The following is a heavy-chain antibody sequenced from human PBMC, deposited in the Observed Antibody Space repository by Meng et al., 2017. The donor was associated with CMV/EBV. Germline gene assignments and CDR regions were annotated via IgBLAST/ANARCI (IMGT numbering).Heavy chain of an antibody. V-gene: IGHV3-21*01. CDR3: ARAPIRERVIGDAFDI. Sequence: GGSLRLSCAASGFTFSSYSMNWVRQAPGKGLEWVSSISSSSSYIYYADSVKGRFTISRDNAKNSLYRQMNSLRAEDTAVYYCARAPIRERVIGDAFDIWGQGTMVTVSS. D-gene: IGHD2-21*01. J-gene: IGHJ3*02. CDR1: GFTFSSYS. CDR2: ISSSSSYI.